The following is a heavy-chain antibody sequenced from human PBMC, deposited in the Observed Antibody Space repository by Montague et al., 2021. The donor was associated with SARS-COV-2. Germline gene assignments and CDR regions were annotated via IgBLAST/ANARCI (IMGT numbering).Heavy chain of an antibody. Sequence: SETLSLTCHVYGASFSGYYWSWVRQSPGKGPEWIGEVIHSGTTNYNPFLKGRVTISIDSSNDRFSLRLTSLTAADTGVYYCASGEFFYYGSGNYYRGASDDWGQGTTVTVSS. D-gene: IGHD3-10*01. CDR2: VIHSGTT. CDR3: ASGEFFYYGSGNYYRGASDD. J-gene: IGHJ6*02. V-gene: IGHV4-34*12. CDR1: GASFSGYY.